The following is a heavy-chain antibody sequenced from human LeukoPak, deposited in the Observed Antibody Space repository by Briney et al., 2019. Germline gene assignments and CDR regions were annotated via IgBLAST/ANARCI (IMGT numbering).Heavy chain of an antibody. CDR1: GFTFSSYA. V-gene: IGHV3-23*01. J-gene: IGHJ4*02. D-gene: IGHD4-17*01. CDR3: AKGNDYGDYVTWGY. Sequence: PGGSLRLSCAASGFTFSSYAMSWVRQAPGKGLEWVSAISGSGGSTYYADSVKGRFTISRDNSKNTLYLQMNSLRAEDTAVYYCAKGNDYGDYVTWGYWGQGTLVTVSS. CDR2: ISGSGGST.